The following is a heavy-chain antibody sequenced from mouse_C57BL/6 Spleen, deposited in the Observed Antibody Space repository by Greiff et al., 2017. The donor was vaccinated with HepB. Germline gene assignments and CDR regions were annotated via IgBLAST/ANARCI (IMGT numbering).Heavy chain of an antibody. CDR1: GYAFSSSW. CDR3: AKGEGYSNYVAY. D-gene: IGHD2-5*01. J-gene: IGHJ3*01. Sequence: QVQLQQSGPELVKPGASVKISCKASGYAFSSSWMNWVKQRPGKGLEWIGRIYPGDGDTNYNGKFKGKATLTADKSSSTAYMQLSSLTSEDSAVYFCAKGEGYSNYVAYWGQGTLVTVSA. V-gene: IGHV1-82*01. CDR2: IYPGDGDT.